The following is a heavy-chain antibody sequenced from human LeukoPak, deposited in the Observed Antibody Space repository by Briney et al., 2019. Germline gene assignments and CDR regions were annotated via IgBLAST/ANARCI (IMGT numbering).Heavy chain of an antibody. Sequence: SETLSLTCTVSGGSISSYYWSWIRQPPGKRLEWIGYIYHSGSTNYNSSLKSRVTISVDTSKNQFSLKLSSVTAADTAVYYCAKHAAFAEYQSHLTHFDYWGQGTLVTVSS. V-gene: IGHV4-59*08. D-gene: IGHD2-2*01. CDR1: GGSISSYY. CDR2: IYHSGST. CDR3: AKHAAFAEYQSHLTHFDY. J-gene: IGHJ4*02.